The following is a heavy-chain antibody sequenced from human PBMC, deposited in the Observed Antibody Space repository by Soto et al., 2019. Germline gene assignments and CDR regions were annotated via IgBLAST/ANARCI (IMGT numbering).Heavy chain of an antibody. CDR3: VRDRDLGGDMAHGDL. D-gene: IGHD2-21*01. J-gene: IGHJ4*01. Sequence: EMQLVASGGGLVQQGGSLRLSCEASGFSMSGYSMCWVRQSAGKGLEWLAYITVVTGNTRYADSVKGRFTISADRGRNSVFLQLNSLRDEDTAVYYCVRDRDLGGDMAHGDLWGQGSLVTVSS. V-gene: IGHV3-48*02. CDR1: GFSMSGYS. CDR2: ITVVTGNT.